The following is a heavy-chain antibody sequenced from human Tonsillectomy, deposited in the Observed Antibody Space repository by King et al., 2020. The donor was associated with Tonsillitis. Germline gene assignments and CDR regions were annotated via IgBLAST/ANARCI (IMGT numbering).Heavy chain of an antibody. V-gene: IGHV4-34*01. CDR1: GGSFSGYY. CDR3: ARGFLVRGGQYYFDY. Sequence: VQLQQWGAGLLKPSETLSLTCAVYGGSFSGYYWSWIRQPPGKGLEWIGEINHSGITNYNPSLKSRITISVDTPKNQFSLKLSAVTAADTAVYYCARGFLVRGGQYYFDYWGQGTLVTVSS. J-gene: IGHJ4*02. CDR2: INHSGIT. D-gene: IGHD3-10*01.